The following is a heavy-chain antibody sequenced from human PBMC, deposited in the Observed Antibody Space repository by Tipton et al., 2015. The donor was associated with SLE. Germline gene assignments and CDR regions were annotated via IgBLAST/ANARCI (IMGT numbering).Heavy chain of an antibody. V-gene: IGHV3-7*01. CDR2: IKVDGSEK. CDR3: AKGGERFHI. J-gene: IGHJ3*02. CDR1: GFSFSVYW. Sequence: SLRLSCAASGFSFSVYWMSWVRQAPGKGLEWVASIKVDGSEKYYVDSVKGRFTISRDNAKNSLYLQMNSLRAEDTAVYYCAKGGERFHIWGQGTMVTVSS. D-gene: IGHD5-24*01.